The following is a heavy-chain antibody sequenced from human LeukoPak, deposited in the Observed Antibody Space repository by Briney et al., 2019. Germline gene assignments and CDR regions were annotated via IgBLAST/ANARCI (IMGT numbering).Heavy chain of an antibody. CDR1: GGSISSSSYY. J-gene: IGHJ4*02. Sequence: SETLSLTCTVSGGSISSSSYYWGWIRQPPGKGLEWIGYIYYSGSTNYNPSLKSRVTISVDTSKNQFSLKLSSVTAADTAVYYCARSYGGNFDYWGQGTLVTVSS. V-gene: IGHV4-61*05. CDR3: ARSYGGNFDY. CDR2: IYYSGST. D-gene: IGHD4-23*01.